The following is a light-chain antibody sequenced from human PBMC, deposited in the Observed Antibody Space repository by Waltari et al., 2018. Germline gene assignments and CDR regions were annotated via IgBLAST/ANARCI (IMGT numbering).Light chain of an antibody. J-gene: IGKJ2*01. Sequence: DIQMTQSPSTLSASVGDRVTITCRASQNINTYLAWYQHKPGKAPKLLIYGVSTLESGVPLRFSGSGSGTEFTLTISSLQPDDFATYYCQRYNSYSNTFGQGTKLEIK. CDR1: QNINTY. V-gene: IGKV1-5*01. CDR2: GVS. CDR3: QRYNSYSNT.